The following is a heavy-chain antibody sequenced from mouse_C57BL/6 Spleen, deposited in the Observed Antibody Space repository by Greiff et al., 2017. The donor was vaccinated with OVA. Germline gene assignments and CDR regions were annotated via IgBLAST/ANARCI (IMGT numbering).Heavy chain of an antibody. CDR1: GYTFTSYW. CDR3: ARSLQLRPLYAMDY. D-gene: IGHD3-2*02. J-gene: IGHJ4*01. CDR2: IYPGSGST. V-gene: IGHV1-55*01. Sequence: QVQLKQPGAELVKPGASVKMSCKASGYTFTSYWITWVKQRPGQGLEWIGDIYPGSGSTNYNEKFKSKATLTVDTSSSTAYMQLSSLTSEDSAVYYCARSLQLRPLYAMDYWGQGTSVTVSS.